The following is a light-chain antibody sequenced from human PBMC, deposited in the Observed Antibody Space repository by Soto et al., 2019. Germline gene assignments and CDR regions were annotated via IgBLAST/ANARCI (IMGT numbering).Light chain of an antibody. CDR1: SSDVGGYNY. J-gene: IGLJ1*01. CDR2: DVS. CDR3: CSYAGRTTPYV. V-gene: IGLV2-23*02. Sequence: QSALTQPASVSGSPGQSITISCTGTSSDVGGYNYVSWYQQHPGKAPKFMIYDVSKRPSGVSNRFSGSKSGNTASLTISGLQAEDEADYYCCSYAGRTTPYVFGTGTKVTVL.